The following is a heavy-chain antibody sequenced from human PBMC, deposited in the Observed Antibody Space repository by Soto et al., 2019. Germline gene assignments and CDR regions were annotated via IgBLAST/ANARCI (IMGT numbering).Heavy chain of an antibody. CDR2: ISGSAVST. Sequence: PGGSLRLSCAVSGLTFSDYPMDWVRQAPGKGLEWISRISGSAVSTYYADSVKGRFTISRDNTNNTLYLEMSSLRGEDTAVYYCAKTQSGSYYAAFDVWGQGTTVTVSS. D-gene: IGHD1-26*01. CDR1: GLTFSDYP. V-gene: IGHV3-23*01. CDR3: AKTQSGSYYAAFDV. J-gene: IGHJ3*01.